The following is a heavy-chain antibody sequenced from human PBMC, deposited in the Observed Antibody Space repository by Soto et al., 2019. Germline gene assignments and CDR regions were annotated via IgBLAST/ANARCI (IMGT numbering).Heavy chain of an antibody. D-gene: IGHD3-16*01. V-gene: IGHV3-23*01. CDR3: AKGSSIMMVVLLNFDQ. CDR1: GFTFRSFA. Sequence: GGSLRLSCAASGFTFRSFAMTWVRLAPGKGLEWVSGISGSGGNTYYADSVKGRFTISRDNSKNTVYLQMNSLRAEDTAVYYCAKGSSIMMVVLLNFDQWGRGTLVTVSS. CDR2: ISGSGGNT. J-gene: IGHJ5*02.